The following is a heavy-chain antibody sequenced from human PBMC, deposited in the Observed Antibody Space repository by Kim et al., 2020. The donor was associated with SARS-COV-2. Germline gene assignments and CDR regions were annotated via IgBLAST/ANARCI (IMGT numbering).Heavy chain of an antibody. V-gene: IGHV3-11*01. J-gene: IGHJ4*02. CDR3: ARGGQQLAPLDY. Sequence: YYADPVKGRFPISRDNTKNSVYLQMNSLRAEDTAVYYCARGGQQLAPLDYWGQGTLVTVSS. D-gene: IGHD6-13*01.